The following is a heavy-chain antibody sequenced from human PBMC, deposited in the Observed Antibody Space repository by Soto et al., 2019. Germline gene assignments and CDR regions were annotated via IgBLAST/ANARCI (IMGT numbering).Heavy chain of an antibody. CDR2: IWYDGSNK. Sequence: PGESLKISCAASGFTFSSYGMHWVRQAPGKGLEWVAVIWYDGSNKYYADSVKGRFTISRDNSKNTLYLQMNSLRAEDTAVYYCARDRHMTTVTKSYYYYYMDVWGQGTTVTVSS. CDR1: GFTFSSYG. V-gene: IGHV3-33*01. CDR3: ARDRHMTTVTKSYYYYYMDV. D-gene: IGHD4-17*01. J-gene: IGHJ6*03.